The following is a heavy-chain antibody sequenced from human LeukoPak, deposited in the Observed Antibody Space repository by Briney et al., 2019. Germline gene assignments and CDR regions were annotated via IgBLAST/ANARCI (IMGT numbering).Heavy chain of an antibody. V-gene: IGHV5-51*01. J-gene: IGHJ4*02. D-gene: IGHD6-6*01. CDR2: IYPGDSDT. Sequence: GESLKISCKGSGYSFTSYWIGWVRQMPGKGLEWMGIIYPGDSDTRYSPSFQGQVTMSVDNSISTAYLQWSSLKASDTAMYYCARRSYSSSRSHFDYWGQGTLVTVSS. CDR1: GYSFTSYW. CDR3: ARRSYSSSRSHFDY.